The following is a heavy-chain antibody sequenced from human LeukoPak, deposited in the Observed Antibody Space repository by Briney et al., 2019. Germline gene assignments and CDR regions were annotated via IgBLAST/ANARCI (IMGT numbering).Heavy chain of an antibody. CDR3: ARHSWGLYSYFDY. CDR1: GGSISSHY. J-gene: IGHJ4*02. V-gene: IGHV4-59*08. D-gene: IGHD7-27*01. CDR2: IYYGGST. Sequence: SETLSLTCTVSGGSISSHYWSWIRQPPGKGLEWIGYIYYGGSTNYNPSLKSRVTISVDTSKNQFSLKLSSVTAADTAVYYCARHSWGLYSYFDYWGQGTLVTVSS.